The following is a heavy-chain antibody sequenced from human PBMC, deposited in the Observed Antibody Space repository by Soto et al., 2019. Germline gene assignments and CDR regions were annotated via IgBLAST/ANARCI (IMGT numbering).Heavy chain of an antibody. J-gene: IGHJ4*02. D-gene: IGHD6-13*01. Sequence: EVQLWGSGGGLVQPGGSLRLSCAASGFTFSNSAMSWVRQAPGKGLEWVSLISGSGGTPYYADAVKGRFTHSRDNSKKPLYLVLNSLRAEDTAVYYCTLGLAAAGPLDYWGQGPLVTVSS. CDR1: GFTFSNSA. CDR2: ISGSGGTP. V-gene: IGHV3-23*01. CDR3: TLGLAAAGPLDY.